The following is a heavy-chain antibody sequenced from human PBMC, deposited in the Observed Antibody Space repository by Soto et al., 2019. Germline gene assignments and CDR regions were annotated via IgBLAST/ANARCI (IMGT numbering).Heavy chain of an antibody. D-gene: IGHD3-22*01. Sequence: SQMSRVTISVDTSKNQFSLRLSSVTAADTAIYFCARPEAYDNSGLGPNWFDPWGQGTLVTVSS. J-gene: IGHJ5*02. V-gene: IGHV4-34*13. CDR3: ARPEAYDNSGLGPNWFDP.